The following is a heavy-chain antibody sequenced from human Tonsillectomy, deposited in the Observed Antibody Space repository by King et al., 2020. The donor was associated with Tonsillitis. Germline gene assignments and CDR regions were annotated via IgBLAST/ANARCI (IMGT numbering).Heavy chain of an antibody. CDR1: GFTFSSYC. CDR3: ARRLVTPADLYSYYGLDV. Sequence: VQLVESAGRLVQPGGSLRLSCAASGFTFSSYCMSWVRQAPGKGLERVANIKEDGSEKYSVDSVKGRFIISRDNAKNSLFLEMNSLRAEDTAVYYCARRLVTPADLYSYYGLDVWGQGTTVTVSS. CDR2: IKEDGSEK. J-gene: IGHJ6*02. D-gene: IGHD2-2*01. V-gene: IGHV3-7*03.